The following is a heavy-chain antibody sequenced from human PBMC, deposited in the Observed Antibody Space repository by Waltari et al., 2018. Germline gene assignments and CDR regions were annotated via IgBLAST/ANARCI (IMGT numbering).Heavy chain of an antibody. CDR1: DFFTDYW. J-gene: IGHJ4*02. CDR2: MKTDGTSI. V-gene: IGHV3-74*03. Sequence: EVQLVTSGGGLVQPGGSLRLSCAASDFFTDYWLDWVRQAPGKGLVWVSRMKTDGTSITYADSVKGRFTISRDSAKNTYYLQMNSLRAEDTADYYCTRNPGYWGQGTLVTVSS. CDR3: TRNPGY.